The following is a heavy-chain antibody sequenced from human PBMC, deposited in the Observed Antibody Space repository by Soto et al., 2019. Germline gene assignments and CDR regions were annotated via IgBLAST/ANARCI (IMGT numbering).Heavy chain of an antibody. CDR3: ARVKAQKTTYNWFDP. Sequence: GGSLRLSCAASGFTFSSYSMNWVRQAPGKGLEWVSSISSSSSYIYYADSVKGRFTISRDNAKNSLYLQMNSLRAEDTAVYYCARVKAQKTTYNWFDPWGQGTLVTVSS. J-gene: IGHJ5*02. CDR2: ISSSSSYI. CDR1: GFTFSSYS. V-gene: IGHV3-21*01.